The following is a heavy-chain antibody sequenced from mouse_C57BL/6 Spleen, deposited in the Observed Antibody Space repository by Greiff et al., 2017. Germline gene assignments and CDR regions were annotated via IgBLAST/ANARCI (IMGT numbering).Heavy chain of an antibody. CDR3: TGDYYSNLFDY. D-gene: IGHD2-5*01. J-gene: IGHJ2*01. V-gene: IGHV6-3*01. CDR2: IRLKSDNYAT. Sequence: EVKLQESGGGLVQPGGSMKLSCVASGFTFSNYWMNWVRQSPEKGLEWVAQIRLKSDNYATHYAESVKGRFTISRDDSKSSVYLQMNNLRAEDNGIYYCTGDYYSNLFDYWGQGTTLTVSS. CDR1: GFTFSNYW.